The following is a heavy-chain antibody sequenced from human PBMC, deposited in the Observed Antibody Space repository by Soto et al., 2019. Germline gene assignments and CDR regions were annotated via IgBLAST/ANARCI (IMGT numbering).Heavy chain of an antibody. CDR2: IIPILGIA. CDR3: ASATNRYVAAAGT. D-gene: IGHD6-13*01. CDR1: GGTFSSYT. Sequence: ASVKVSCKASGGTFSSYTISWVRQAPGQGLEWMGRIIPILGIANYAQKFQGRVTITADKSTSTAYMELSSLRSEDTAVYYCASATNRYVAAAGTWGQGTLVTVSS. J-gene: IGHJ4*02. V-gene: IGHV1-69*02.